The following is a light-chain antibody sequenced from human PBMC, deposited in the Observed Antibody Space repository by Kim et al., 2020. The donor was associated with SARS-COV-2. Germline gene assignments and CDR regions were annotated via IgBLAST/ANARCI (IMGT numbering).Light chain of an antibody. CDR2: CAS. J-gene: IGKJ4*01. V-gene: IGKV4-1*01. Sequence: ATINCKSSQSVLYSSNNKNYLAWYQQKPGQPPKLLIYCASTRDYGVPDRFSGSGSGTDFTLTNSTLRAEDVALYYCQQYYSTPLAFGGGTKVDIK. CDR1: QSVLYSSNNKNY. CDR3: QQYYSTPLA.